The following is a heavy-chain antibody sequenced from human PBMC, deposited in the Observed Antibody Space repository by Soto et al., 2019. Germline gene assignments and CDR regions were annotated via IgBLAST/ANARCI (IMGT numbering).Heavy chain of an antibody. J-gene: IGHJ5*02. CDR3: ARRPGVPAANWIYP. Sequence: PGGSLRLSCAASGFTFSTYSMNWVRQAPGKGPEWVSYISSSSSTIYYADSVKGRFTISRDNAKNSLYLQMNSLRDEDTAVYYCARRPGVPAANWIYPWGQGTLVTVSS. CDR1: GFTFSTYS. CDR2: ISSSSSTI. D-gene: IGHD2-2*01. V-gene: IGHV3-48*02.